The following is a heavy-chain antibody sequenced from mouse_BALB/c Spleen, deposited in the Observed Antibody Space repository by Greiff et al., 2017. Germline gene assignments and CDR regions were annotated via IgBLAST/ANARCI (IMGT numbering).Heavy chain of an antibody. V-gene: IGHV5-12-1*01. CDR2: ISSGGGST. CDR1: GFAFSSYD. Sequence: DVKLVESGGGLVKPGGSLKLSCAASGFAFSSYDMSWVRQTPEKRLEWVAYISSGGGSTYYPDTVKGRFTISRDNPKNTLFLQMTSLRSEDTAMYYCARNSLYGYYFDYWGQGTTLTVSS. CDR3: ARNSLYGYYFDY. D-gene: IGHD1-2*01. J-gene: IGHJ2*01.